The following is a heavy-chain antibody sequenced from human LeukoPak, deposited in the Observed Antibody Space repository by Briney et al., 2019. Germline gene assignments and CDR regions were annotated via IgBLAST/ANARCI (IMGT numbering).Heavy chain of an antibody. V-gene: IGHV3-23*01. CDR3: AKMYHMHTSYYYGMDV. D-gene: IGHD2-2*01. Sequence: GGSLSLSCAASGIMFSDYSMSWVRQAQGNGLEWGSIISGSGAHTYYAASVTGRFTLSRDNSTNTLFLRMNGLRVEDTAVCVCAKMYHMHTSYYYGMDVGGDGTAVSVS. CDR1: GIMFSDYS. J-gene: IGHJ6*02. CDR2: ISGSGAHT.